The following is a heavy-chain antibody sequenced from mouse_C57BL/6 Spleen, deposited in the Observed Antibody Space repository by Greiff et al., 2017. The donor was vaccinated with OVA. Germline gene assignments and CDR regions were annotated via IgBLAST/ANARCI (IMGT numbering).Heavy chain of an antibody. CDR1: GYTFTSYW. Sequence: QVQLQQPGAELVKPGASVKLSCKASGYTFTSYWMQWVKQRPGQGLEWLGAIDPSDSYPNYNQKFKGKATLTVDTSSSTAYMQLRSLTSEDSAVYYCARYYFDYWGQGTTLTVSS. CDR3: ARYYFDY. J-gene: IGHJ2*01. CDR2: IDPSDSYP. V-gene: IGHV1-50*01.